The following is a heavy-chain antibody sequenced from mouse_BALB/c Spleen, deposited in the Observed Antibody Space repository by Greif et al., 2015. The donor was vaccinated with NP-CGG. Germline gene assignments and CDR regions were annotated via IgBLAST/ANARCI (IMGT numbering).Heavy chain of an antibody. Sequence: EVKLEQSGAELVKPGASVKLTCTASGFNIKDTYMHWVMQRPEQGLEWFGRIDPANGNTKYDPKFQGKATSTAVTPSNTPFMQLSRRADVYTAVYYSALARPYYAMDYWGQVTSDTVSS. CDR1: GFNIKDTY. J-gene: IGHJ4*01. CDR2: IDPANGNT. CDR3: ALARPYYAMDY. D-gene: IGHD3-1*01. V-gene: IGHV14-3*02.